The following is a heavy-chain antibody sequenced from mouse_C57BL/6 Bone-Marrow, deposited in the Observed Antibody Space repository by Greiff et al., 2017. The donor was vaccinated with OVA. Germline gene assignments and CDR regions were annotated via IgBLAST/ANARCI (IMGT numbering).Heavy chain of an antibody. D-gene: IGHD2-12*01. CDR3: ARYDLSFDY. CDR2: IDPSDSYT. J-gene: IGHJ2*01. CDR1: GYTFTSYW. V-gene: IGHV1-50*01. Sequence: QVQLQQSGAELVKPGASVKLSCKASGYTFTSYWMQWVKQRPGQGLEWIGEIDPSDSYTNYNQKFKGKATLTVDTSSSTAYMQLSSLTSEDSAVYYCARYDLSFDYWGQGTTLTVSS.